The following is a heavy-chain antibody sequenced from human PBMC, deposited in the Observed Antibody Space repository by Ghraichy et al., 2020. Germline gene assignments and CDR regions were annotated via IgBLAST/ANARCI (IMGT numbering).Heavy chain of an antibody. J-gene: IGHJ4*02. Sequence: LSLTCATSGFSFSTYSMNWVRQAPGKGLEWLSYISRSGSLMFYADSVKGRFTISRDNDKNSLSLQMNSLRDEDTAVYYCAREMSDSSGYYYPDYWGQGALVTVSS. CDR1: GFSFSTYS. CDR2: ISRSGSLM. V-gene: IGHV3-48*02. D-gene: IGHD3-22*01. CDR3: AREMSDSSGYYYPDY.